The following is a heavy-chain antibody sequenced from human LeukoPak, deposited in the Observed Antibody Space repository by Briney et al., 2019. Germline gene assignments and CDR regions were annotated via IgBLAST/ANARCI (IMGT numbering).Heavy chain of an antibody. Sequence: GGSLRLSCAASGFTFSSYGMHWVRQAPGKGLEWVAVIYIGDRADYSDSVKGRFTLSRDNFKNTVYLQMNNLRAEDSAVYYCVTDRDPHYGMHVWGQGTTVTVSS. CDR3: VTDRDPHYGMHV. V-gene: IGHV3-NL1*01. J-gene: IGHJ6*02. CDR1: GFTFSSYG. CDR2: IYIGDRA.